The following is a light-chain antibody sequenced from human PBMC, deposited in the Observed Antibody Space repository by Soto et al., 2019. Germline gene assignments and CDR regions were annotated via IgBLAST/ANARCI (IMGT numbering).Light chain of an antibody. CDR2: SND. V-gene: IGLV1-44*01. Sequence: QSVLTQPPSASGTPGQRVTISCSGSSSNIGSNTVNWYQQFPGTAPKLLIYSNDQRPSGVPDRFSGSKSGTSASLAISGLQFEDEADYYCAAWDDSLLGVFGGGTKHTVL. CDR3: AAWDDSLLGV. CDR1: SSNIGSNT. J-gene: IGLJ2*01.